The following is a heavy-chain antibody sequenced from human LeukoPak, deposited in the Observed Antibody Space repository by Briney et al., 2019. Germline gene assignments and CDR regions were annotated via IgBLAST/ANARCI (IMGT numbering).Heavy chain of an antibody. J-gene: IGHJ4*02. CDR2: INHSGSA. Sequence: SETLSLTCTVSGDSFSDYYWSWIRQPPGKGLEWIGEINHSGSASYNPSLRSRVTISVDTSKNQFSLKLTTVTAADTAVYYCARGREVTRDFDYWGQRTLVSVSS. CDR3: ARGREVTRDFDY. CDR1: GDSFSDYY. V-gene: IGHV4-34*01. D-gene: IGHD4-23*01.